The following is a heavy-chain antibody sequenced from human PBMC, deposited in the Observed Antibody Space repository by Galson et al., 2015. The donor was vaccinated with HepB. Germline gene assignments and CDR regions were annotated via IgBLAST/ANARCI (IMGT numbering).Heavy chain of an antibody. CDR3: ATQKPSVVVTDNKVFYYYAMDV. D-gene: IGHD2-21*02. Sequence: SVKVSCKVSGYTLTKLSIHWVRQAPGRGLEWMGGFDPENGETIYAQKFQGRVTMTQDTSTDTAYMELSSLRSEDTAVYFCATQKPSVVVTDNKVFYYYAMDVWGQGTTVTVSS. CDR2: FDPENGET. V-gene: IGHV1-24*01. CDR1: GYTLTKLS. J-gene: IGHJ6*02.